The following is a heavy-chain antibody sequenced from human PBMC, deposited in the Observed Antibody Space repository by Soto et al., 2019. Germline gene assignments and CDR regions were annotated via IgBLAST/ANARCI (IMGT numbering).Heavy chain of an antibody. J-gene: IGHJ5*02. Sequence: GESLKISCKGSGYSFTNYWIAWVRQVPGKGLEWMGIIYPGDSDTRYSPSFQGQVTISADQSINTAYLQWSSLKASDTAMYYCARLFHYDSSGSPNWFDPWGQGTLVTVSS. CDR3: ARLFHYDSSGSPNWFDP. V-gene: IGHV5-51*01. CDR1: GYSFTNYW. D-gene: IGHD3-22*01. CDR2: IYPGDSDT.